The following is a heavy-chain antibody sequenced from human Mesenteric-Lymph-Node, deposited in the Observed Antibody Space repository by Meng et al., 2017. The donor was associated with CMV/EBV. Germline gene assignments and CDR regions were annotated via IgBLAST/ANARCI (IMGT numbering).Heavy chain of an antibody. J-gene: IGHJ4*02. V-gene: IGHV3-30*02. CDR2: MRYDGKYE. D-gene: IGHD3-16*01. CDR3: AKDVWDDGCRPDY. CDR1: GFTLRTSG. Sequence: GGSLRLSCAASGFTLRTSGMHWVRQAPGKGLEWVAFMRYDGKYEYYADSVRGRFTMSGDNAENTLYLQINSVRAEDTAFYYCAKDVWDDGCRPDYWGQGTLVTVSS.